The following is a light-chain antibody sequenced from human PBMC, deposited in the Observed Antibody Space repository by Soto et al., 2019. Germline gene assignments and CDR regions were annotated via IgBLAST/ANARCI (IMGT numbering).Light chain of an antibody. CDR3: QQSYSSPT. CDR2: SAS. V-gene: IGKV1-39*01. CDR1: ESVRDL. J-gene: IGKJ3*01. Sequence: DIQMTQSPSSLSASVGDRVTITCRASESVRDLLNWYQQKPGKAPILLLSSASILQSGVPARFSGRGSGTDFTLTISGLQPEDFATYFCQQSYSSPTFGPGTKVDLK.